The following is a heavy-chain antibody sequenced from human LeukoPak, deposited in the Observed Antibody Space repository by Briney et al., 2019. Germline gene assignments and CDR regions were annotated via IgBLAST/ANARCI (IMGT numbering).Heavy chain of an antibody. CDR3: AKRSSETSGWFDY. Sequence: GGSLRLSCAASGFIFSSYAMSWVRQAPGKGLEWVSAISGSGGSTYYADSVKGRFTISRDNSKNTVYLQMDSLRAADTAVYYCAKRSSETSGWFDYWGQGTLVTVSS. D-gene: IGHD6-19*01. CDR2: ISGSGGST. CDR1: GFIFSSYA. J-gene: IGHJ4*02. V-gene: IGHV3-23*01.